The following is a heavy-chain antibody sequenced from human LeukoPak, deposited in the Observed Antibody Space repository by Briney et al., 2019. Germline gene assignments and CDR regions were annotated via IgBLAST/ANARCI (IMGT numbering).Heavy chain of an antibody. Sequence: GGSLRLSCAASGFTFSSHAMNWVRQAPGKGLEWVSGISGSATNTYYADSVKGRFTISRDSSKNTLFLQMNRLRPEDAAVYYCAKAPVTTCRGAFCYPFDYWGLGTLVTVSS. CDR2: ISGSATNT. V-gene: IGHV3-23*01. CDR3: AKAPVTTCRGAFCYPFDY. CDR1: GFTFSSHA. J-gene: IGHJ4*02. D-gene: IGHD2-15*01.